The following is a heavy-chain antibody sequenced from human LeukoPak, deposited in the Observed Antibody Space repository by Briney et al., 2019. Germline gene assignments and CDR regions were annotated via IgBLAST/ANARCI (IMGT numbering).Heavy chain of an antibody. V-gene: IGHV3-53*01. J-gene: IGHJ6*02. CDR2: IYSGGST. Sequence: GGSLRLSCAASGFTVSSNYMSWVRQAPGKGLEWVSVIYSGGSTYYADSVKGRFTISRDNSKNTLHLQMNSLRAEDTAVYYCAGIASAKYYYGMDVWGQGTTVTVSS. CDR1: GFTVSSNY. D-gene: IGHD6-13*01. CDR3: AGIASAKYYYGMDV.